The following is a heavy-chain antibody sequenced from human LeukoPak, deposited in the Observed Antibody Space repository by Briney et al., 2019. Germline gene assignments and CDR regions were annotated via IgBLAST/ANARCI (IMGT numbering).Heavy chain of an antibody. D-gene: IGHD3-3*01. CDR1: GFTFSSYA. Sequence: TGGSLRLSCAASGFTFSSYAMSWVRQAPGKGLEWVSAVSGSGSSTYYADSVKGRFTISRDNSKNTLYLQMNSLRAEDTAVYYCAKDDRGIRMFAVGLYAFNFWGQGTMVTVSS. CDR3: AKDDRGIRMFAVGLYAFNF. CDR2: VSGSGSST. J-gene: IGHJ3*01. V-gene: IGHV3-23*01.